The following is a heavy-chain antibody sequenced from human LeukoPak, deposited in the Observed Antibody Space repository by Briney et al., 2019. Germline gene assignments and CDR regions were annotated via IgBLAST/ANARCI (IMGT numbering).Heavy chain of an antibody. J-gene: IGHJ6*03. CDR2: IYPGDSDN. CDR1: GYSFTSYW. Sequence: GESLKISCKGSGYSFTSYWIGWVPQMPGKGLGWGEIIYPGDSDNRYSPSFQAQVTISADKSISTAYLHWSSLKASDTAMYYCARHALDRDGYYYYYMDVWGKGTTVTVSS. V-gene: IGHV5-51*01. D-gene: IGHD5-24*01. CDR3: ARHALDRDGYYYYYMDV.